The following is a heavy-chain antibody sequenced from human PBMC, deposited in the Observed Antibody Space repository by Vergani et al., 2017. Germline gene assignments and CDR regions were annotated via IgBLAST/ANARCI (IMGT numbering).Heavy chain of an antibody. V-gene: IGHV3-30*02. CDR2: IQFDGSNQ. Sequence: QVQLVESGGGVVQRGGSLRLSWATSGFTLSNYEMQWIRQGPGKGLEFVAFIQFDGSNQYYADSVKGRFTLSRDFSKNTLYLQMNSLRTDDTATYYCAKHFRGWGIDYWGQGTQVIVSS. J-gene: IGHJ4*02. CDR3: AKHFRGWGIDY. D-gene: IGHD3-16*01. CDR1: GFTLSNYE.